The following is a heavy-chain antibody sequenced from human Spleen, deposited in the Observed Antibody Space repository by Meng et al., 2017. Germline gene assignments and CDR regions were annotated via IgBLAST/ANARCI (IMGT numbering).Heavy chain of an antibody. CDR1: GGSFSDYY. CDR2: INHSGST. V-gene: IGHV4-34*01. J-gene: IGHJ4*02. Sequence: HVRLRQWGAGLLKPSETLSLTCVVSGGSFSDYYWSWIRQPPGKGLEWIGEINHSGSTNYNPSLESRATISVDTSQNNLSLKLSSVTAADSAVYYCARGPTTMAHDFDYWGQGTLVTVSS. D-gene: IGHD4-11*01. CDR3: ARGPTTMAHDFDY.